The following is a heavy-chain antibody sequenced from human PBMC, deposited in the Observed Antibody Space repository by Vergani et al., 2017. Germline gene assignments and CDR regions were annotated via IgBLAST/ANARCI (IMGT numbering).Heavy chain of an antibody. CDR1: GGSFNDYY. CDR2: INHTGST. Sequence: QVQLQQWGAGLLKPSETLSLTCAVYGGSFNDYYWSWIRQPPGKGLEWIGEINHTGSTNYNPSLKSRVTISVDTSKNQFSLPLTSVTAADAVVYYCARFRPWGAYGSGSDYWGQGTLVTVSS. D-gene: IGHD3-10*01. J-gene: IGHJ4*02. V-gene: IGHV4-34*01. CDR3: ARFRPWGAYGSGSDY.